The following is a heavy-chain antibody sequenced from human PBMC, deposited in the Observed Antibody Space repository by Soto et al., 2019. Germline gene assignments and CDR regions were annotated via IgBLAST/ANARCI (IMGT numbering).Heavy chain of an antibody. CDR2: IKQDESEK. V-gene: IGHV3-7*05. J-gene: IGHJ4*02. CDR1: GFRFNYYW. Sequence: SLRLSCAASGFRFNYYWMTWVRQAPGKGLEWVATIKQDESEKYYVDSVKGRFTISRDNAKISLYLQKNNQRDEETALYYCLIDLLTGNYTTPFDYWGQGTLVTVSS. D-gene: IGHD3-9*01. CDR3: LIDLLTGNYTTPFDY.